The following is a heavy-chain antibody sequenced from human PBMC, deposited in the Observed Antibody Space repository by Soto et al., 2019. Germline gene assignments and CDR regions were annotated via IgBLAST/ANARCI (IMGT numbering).Heavy chain of an antibody. V-gene: IGHV1-69*01. D-gene: IGHD6-13*01. CDR3: AREVWAKTSGSPNYYGLDG. Sequence: SATLSRKTAGGTFRSSATSWVLKDPEQMLEWMGGIIPIFGTANYAQKFQGRVTITADESTSTAYMELSSLRSEDTAVYYCAREVWAKTSGSPNYYGLDGWGHVTTVAV. CDR1: GGTFRSSA. CDR2: IIPIFGTA. J-gene: IGHJ6*02.